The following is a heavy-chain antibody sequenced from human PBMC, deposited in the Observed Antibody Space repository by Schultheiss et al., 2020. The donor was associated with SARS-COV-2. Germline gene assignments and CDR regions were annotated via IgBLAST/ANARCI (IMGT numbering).Heavy chain of an antibody. V-gene: IGHV3-13*04. Sequence: GESLKISCAASGFTFSSYDMHWVRQATGKGLEWVSPISTAGEIYYQGSVKGRFTISRDNAKNSLYLQMNSLRAEDTAVYYCARDLGSSRRGWFDPWGQGTLVTVSS. J-gene: IGHJ5*02. CDR3: ARDLGSSRRGWFDP. CDR2: ISTAGEI. D-gene: IGHD6-13*01. CDR1: GFTFSSYD.